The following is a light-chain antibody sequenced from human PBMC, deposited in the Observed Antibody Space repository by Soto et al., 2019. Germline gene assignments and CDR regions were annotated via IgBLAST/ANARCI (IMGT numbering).Light chain of an antibody. CDR3: QQYYGIHFT. V-gene: IGKV4-1*01. Sequence: DIVLTQSPDSLAVSLGERATINCKSCQSILYSSSNKNYLTWYQQKPGQPPNLLIYWASTQESGVPERFSGSGSGTDFTLTNSSLQAEDVAVYYCQQYYGIHFTFGGGTKVEIK. CDR1: QSILYSSSNKNY. CDR2: WAS. J-gene: IGKJ4*01.